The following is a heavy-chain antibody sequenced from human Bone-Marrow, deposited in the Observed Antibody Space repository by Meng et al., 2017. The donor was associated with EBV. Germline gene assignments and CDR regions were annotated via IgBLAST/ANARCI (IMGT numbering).Heavy chain of an antibody. Sequence: PGAWVGKPGVPVKVPFKASGYTFTKYAMHWVRQAPGQRLEWMGWINPGNGNTKYSQKFQGRASITRDISASIVYMELTSLRSEDTAVYYCATEPGYSSGWGQGTLVTVSS. CDR1: GYTFTKYA. V-gene: IGHV1-3*01. D-gene: IGHD6-19*01. CDR2: INPGNGNT. J-gene: IGHJ4*02. CDR3: ATEPGYSSG.